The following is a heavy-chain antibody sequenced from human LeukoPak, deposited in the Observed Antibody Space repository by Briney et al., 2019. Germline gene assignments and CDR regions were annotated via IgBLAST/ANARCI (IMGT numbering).Heavy chain of an antibody. D-gene: IGHD3-22*01. CDR3: AVRPYYDSSGDFRY. J-gene: IGHJ4*02. Sequence: SETLSLTCAVYGGSFSGYYWSWIRQPPGKGLEWIGEINHSGSTNYNPSLKSRVTISVDTSKNQFSLKLSSVTAADTAVYYCAVRPYYDSSGDFRYWGQGTLVTVSS. V-gene: IGHV4-34*01. CDR1: GGSFSGYY. CDR2: INHSGST.